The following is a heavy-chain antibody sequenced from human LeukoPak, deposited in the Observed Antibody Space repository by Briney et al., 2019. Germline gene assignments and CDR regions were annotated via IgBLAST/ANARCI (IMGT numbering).Heavy chain of an antibody. D-gene: IGHD3-10*01. CDR1: GFTFSSYA. CDR2: ISGSGGST. V-gene: IGHV3-23*01. CDR3: ARDRWFGELSAHPLGHFDY. Sequence: PGGSLRLSCAASGFTFSSYAMSWVRQAPGKGLEWVSAISGSGGSTYYADSVKGRFTISRDNAKNSLYLQMNSLRAEDTAVYYCARDRWFGELSAHPLGHFDYWGQGTLVTVSS. J-gene: IGHJ4*02.